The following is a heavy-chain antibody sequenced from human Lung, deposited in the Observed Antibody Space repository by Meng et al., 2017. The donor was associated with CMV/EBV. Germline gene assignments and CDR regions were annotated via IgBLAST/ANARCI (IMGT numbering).Heavy chain of an antibody. CDR3: ARVFDYDFWSGYYTNGMDV. V-gene: IGHV3-74*01. Sequence: SCAASGFTFSSYWMHWVRQAPGKGLVWVSRINSDGSSTSYADSVKGRFTISRDNAKNTLYLQMNSLRAEDTAVYYCARVFDYDFWSGYYTNGMDVWGQGTXVTGSS. D-gene: IGHD3-3*01. CDR2: INSDGSST. CDR1: GFTFSSYW. J-gene: IGHJ6*02.